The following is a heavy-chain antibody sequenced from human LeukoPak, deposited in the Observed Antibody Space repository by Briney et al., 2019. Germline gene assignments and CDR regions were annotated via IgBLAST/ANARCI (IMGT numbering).Heavy chain of an antibody. CDR3: ARHFGVVTKGVYYYYYGMDV. V-gene: IGHV3-23*01. D-gene: IGHD3-3*01. CDR1: GFTFNNYA. Sequence: GGSLRLSCVASGFTFNNYAMTWVRQAPGKGLEWISGLSSGGGSPYYADSVKGRFTISRDNSKNTLFLQMNSLRAEDTAVYYCARHFGVVTKGVYYYYYGMDVWGQGTTVTVSS. J-gene: IGHJ6*02. CDR2: LSSGGGSP.